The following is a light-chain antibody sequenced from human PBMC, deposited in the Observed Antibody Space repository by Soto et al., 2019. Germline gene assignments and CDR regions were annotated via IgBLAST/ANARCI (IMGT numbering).Light chain of an antibody. CDR2: DVS. CDR1: ITDVGSSNY. V-gene: IGLV2-14*01. Sequence: QSALTQPASVSGSPGQSITISCTGTITDVGSSNYVSWYKQHPGKAPKLMICDVSNRPSGVSNRFSGSKSGNTASLTISGLQAEDEADYYCSSYTTTSTWVFGGGTKLTVL. J-gene: IGLJ2*01. CDR3: SSYTTTSTWV.